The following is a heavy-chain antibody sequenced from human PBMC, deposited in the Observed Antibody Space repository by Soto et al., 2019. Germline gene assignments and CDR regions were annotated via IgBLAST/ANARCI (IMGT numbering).Heavy chain of an antibody. CDR3: AKQDIVATPFNWYFDL. V-gene: IGHV3-30*18. CDR1: GFTFSSYG. J-gene: IGHJ2*01. D-gene: IGHD5-12*01. CDR2: ISYDGSNK. Sequence: QVQLVESGGGVVQPGRSLRLSCAASGFTFSSYGMHWVRQAPGKGLEWVAVISYDGSNKYYADSVKGRFTISRDNSKNTLYLQMNSLRAEDTAVYYCAKQDIVATPFNWYFDLWGRGTLVTVSP.